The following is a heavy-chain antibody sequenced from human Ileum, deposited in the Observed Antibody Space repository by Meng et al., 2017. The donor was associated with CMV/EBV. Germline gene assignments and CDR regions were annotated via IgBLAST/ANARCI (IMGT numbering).Heavy chain of an antibody. Sequence: FGITFSFYSLHRGRQGPGKGLVWVSRFYSDGSGVDYADSVKGQFTVSKDHAKNTLFLQMNSLRVEDTAVYYCTTSPYRSSSVFHYWGQGTLVTVSS. V-gene: IGHV3-74*01. D-gene: IGHD6-6*01. CDR1: GITFSFYS. CDR3: TTSPYRSSSVFHY. CDR2: FYSDGSGV. J-gene: IGHJ4*02.